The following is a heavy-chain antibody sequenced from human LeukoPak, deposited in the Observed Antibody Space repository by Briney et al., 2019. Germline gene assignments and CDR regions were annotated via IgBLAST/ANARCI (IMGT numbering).Heavy chain of an antibody. Sequence: SETLSLTCAVYGGSFSGYYWSWIRQPPGKGLEWIGEINHSGSTNYNPSLKSRVTISVDTSKNRFSLKLSSVTAADTAVYYCARGQGYYDSSGYYSSGWYFDLWGRGTLVTVSS. V-gene: IGHV4-34*01. J-gene: IGHJ2*01. CDR2: INHSGST. D-gene: IGHD3-22*01. CDR1: GGSFSGYY. CDR3: ARGQGYYDSSGYYSSGWYFDL.